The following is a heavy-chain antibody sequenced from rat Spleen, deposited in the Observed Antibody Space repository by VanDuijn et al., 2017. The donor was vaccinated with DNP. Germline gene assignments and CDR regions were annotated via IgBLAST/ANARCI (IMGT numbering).Heavy chain of an antibody. J-gene: IGHJ2*01. Sequence: EVQLVETGGGLVQPGRSLKLSCVASGFTFSSYWMYWIRQAPGKGLEWLSSINTDGGRTYYADSVKGRFTISRDNAKSTLYLQMDSRRSEDPATYYCAKRVFNYGSYGPFDYWGQGVMVTVSS. CDR1: GFTFSSYW. D-gene: IGHD1-3*01. CDR2: INTDGGRT. CDR3: AKRVFNYGSYGPFDY. V-gene: IGHV5-58*01.